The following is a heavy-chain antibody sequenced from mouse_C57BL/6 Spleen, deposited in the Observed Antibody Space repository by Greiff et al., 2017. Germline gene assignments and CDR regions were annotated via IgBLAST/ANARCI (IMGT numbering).Heavy chain of an antibody. CDR2: IYPGSGST. CDR3: ARGPLYYGVAY. CDR1: GYTFTSYW. Sequence: QVQLQQSGAELVKPGASVKMSCKASGYTFTSYWITWVKQRPGQGLEWIGDIYPGSGSTNYNEKFKSKATLTVDTSSSTAYMQLSSLTSEDSAVYYCARGPLYYGVAYWGQGTLVTVSA. V-gene: IGHV1-55*01. D-gene: IGHD1-1*01. J-gene: IGHJ3*01.